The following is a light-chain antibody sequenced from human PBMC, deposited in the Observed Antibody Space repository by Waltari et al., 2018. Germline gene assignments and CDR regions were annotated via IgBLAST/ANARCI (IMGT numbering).Light chain of an antibody. CDR3: RAWDTRTAV. J-gene: IGLJ2*01. V-gene: IGLV3-1*01. Sequence: SFDLTQPPSVSVSPGQTASITCSGAKLWASYATWYQQRPGEAPVLVNFQDTKRPSGIPGRFAASTSASAATRPIGWTQAMDDADYDCRAWDTRTAVFGGGTKLNVL. CDR1: KLWASY. CDR2: QDT.